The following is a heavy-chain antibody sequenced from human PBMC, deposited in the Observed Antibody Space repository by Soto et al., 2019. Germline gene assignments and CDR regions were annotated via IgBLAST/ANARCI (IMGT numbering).Heavy chain of an antibody. D-gene: IGHD2-2*01. V-gene: IGHV3-48*01. J-gene: IGHJ6*02. CDR2: ISSSSTI. CDR1: GFTFSSYS. Sequence: GSRRLSCAASGFTFSSYSMNWVRQAPGKGLEWVSYISSSSTIYYADSVKGRFTISRDKAKNSLYLQMNSLRAEDTAVYYCARDYVGAYCSSTSCYSDYYYGMDVWGQGT. CDR3: ARDYVGAYCSSTSCYSDYYYGMDV.